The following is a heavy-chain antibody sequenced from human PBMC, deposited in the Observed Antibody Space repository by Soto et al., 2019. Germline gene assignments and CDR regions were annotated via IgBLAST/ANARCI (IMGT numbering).Heavy chain of an antibody. J-gene: IGHJ6*03. Sequence: SETLSLTCTVSGGSISSYYWSWIRQPPGKGLEWIGYIYYSGSTNYNPSLKSRVTISVDTSKNQFSLKLSSVTAADTAVYYCARIKSHVTDRKDYGDHPGVAGYYYYYMDVWGKGTTVTVSS. CDR3: ARIKSHVTDRKDYGDHPGVAGYYYYYMDV. CDR1: GGSISSYY. D-gene: IGHD4-17*01. CDR2: IYYSGST. V-gene: IGHV4-59*08.